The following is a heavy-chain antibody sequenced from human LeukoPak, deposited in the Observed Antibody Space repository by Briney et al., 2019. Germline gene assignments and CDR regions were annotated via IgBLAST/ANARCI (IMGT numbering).Heavy chain of an antibody. Sequence: GGSLRLSCAASGFTFDDYAMHWVRQAPGKGLEWVSGISWSSGSIGYADSVKGRFTISRDNAKNSLYLQMNSLRAEDTALYYCAKANTPQYYYGSGNTGTFDIWGQGTMVTVSS. CDR2: ISWSSGSI. J-gene: IGHJ3*02. CDR3: AKANTPQYYYGSGNTGTFDI. V-gene: IGHV3-9*01. D-gene: IGHD3-10*01. CDR1: GFTFDDYA.